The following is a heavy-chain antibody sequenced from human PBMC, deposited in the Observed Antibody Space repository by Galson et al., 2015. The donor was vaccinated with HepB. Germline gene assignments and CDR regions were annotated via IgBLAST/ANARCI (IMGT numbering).Heavy chain of an antibody. Sequence: SLRLSCAASGFAFSSHWMSWVRQAPGKGLEWVANIKQDGSEKYYVDSVKGRFTMSRDNAKNSLYLQMNSLRAEDTAVYYCARDLYRTSSGVYEYYYMDVWGKGTTVTVSS. CDR1: GFAFSSHW. J-gene: IGHJ6*03. CDR2: IKQDGSEK. D-gene: IGHD6-6*01. V-gene: IGHV3-7*03. CDR3: ARDLYRTSSGVYEYYYMDV.